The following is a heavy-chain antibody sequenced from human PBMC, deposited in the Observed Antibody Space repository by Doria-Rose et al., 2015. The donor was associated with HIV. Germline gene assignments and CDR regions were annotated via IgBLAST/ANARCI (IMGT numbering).Heavy chain of an antibody. V-gene: IGHV2-26*01. CDR3: ARIKSSRWYHKYYFDF. CDR1: GVSLSSPGMG. Sequence: SGPVLVKPTETLTLTCTVSGVSLSSPGMGVSWIRQPPGKALEWLANMFSDDERSYKTSLKSRLTSSRCTSKSQVVLTMTDMDPVDTATYYCARIKSSRWYHKYYFDFWGQGTLVIVSA. J-gene: IGHJ4*02. D-gene: IGHD6-13*01. CDR2: MFSDDER.